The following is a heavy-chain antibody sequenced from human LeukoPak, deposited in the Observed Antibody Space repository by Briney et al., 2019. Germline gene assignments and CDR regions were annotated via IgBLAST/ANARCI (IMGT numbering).Heavy chain of an antibody. V-gene: IGHV3-30-3*01. J-gene: IGHJ4*02. CDR3: AKGNFGYSYGNALDY. Sequence: GGSLRLSCAASGFTFSSYAMHWVCQAPGKGLEWVAVISYDGDNKYADSVKGRFTISRDNAKNSLYLQMNSLRAEDTALYYCAKGNFGYSYGNALDYWGQGTLVTVSS. CDR1: GFTFSSYA. CDR2: ISYDGDNK. D-gene: IGHD5-18*01.